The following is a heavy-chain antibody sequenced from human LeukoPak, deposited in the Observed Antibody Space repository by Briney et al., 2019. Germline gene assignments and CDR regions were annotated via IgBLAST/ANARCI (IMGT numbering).Heavy chain of an antibody. V-gene: IGHV1-2*02. CDR3: ARASYDNSLRIDDY. J-gene: IGHJ4*02. CDR1: GYTFTDYY. D-gene: IGHD3-22*01. Sequence: ASVKVSCKASGYTFTDYYMHWVRQAPGQGLEWMGWINPYSGDTNYAQRFQGRVTMTRDTSISTAYMELSGLRSGDTAVYHCARASYDNSLRIDDYWGQGILVTVSS. CDR2: INPYSGDT.